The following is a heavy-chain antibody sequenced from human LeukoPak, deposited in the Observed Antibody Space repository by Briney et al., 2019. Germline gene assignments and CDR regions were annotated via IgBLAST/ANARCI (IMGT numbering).Heavy chain of an antibody. V-gene: IGHV1-69*13. D-gene: IGHD5-18*01. CDR2: IIPIFGTA. Sequence: SVKVSCKASGGTFSSYAISWVRQAPGQGLEWMGGIIPIFGTANYAQKFQGRVTITADESTSTAYMELSSLRSEDTAVYYCACKGYSYGYHLYYYGMDVWGQGTTVTVSS. CDR3: ACKGYSYGYHLYYYGMDV. J-gene: IGHJ6*02. CDR1: GGTFSSYA.